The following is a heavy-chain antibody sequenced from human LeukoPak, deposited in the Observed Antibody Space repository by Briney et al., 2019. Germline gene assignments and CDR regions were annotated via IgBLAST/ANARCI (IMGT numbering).Heavy chain of an antibody. D-gene: IGHD2-2*01. V-gene: IGHV4-31*03. Sequence: SETLSLTCTVSGGSISSGGYYWSWIRQHPGKGLEWIGYIYYSGSTYYNPSLKSRVTISVDTSKNQFSLKLSSVTAADTAVYYCAREFYRSTSGGFDPWGQGTLVTVSS. CDR1: GGSISSGGYY. CDR2: IYYSGST. J-gene: IGHJ5*02. CDR3: AREFYRSTSGGFDP.